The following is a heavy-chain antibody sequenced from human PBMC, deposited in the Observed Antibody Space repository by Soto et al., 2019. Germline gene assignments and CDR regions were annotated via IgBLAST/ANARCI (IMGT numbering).Heavy chain of an antibody. J-gene: IGHJ4*02. CDR2: ISGSGGST. V-gene: IGHV3-23*01. CDR1: GFTFSSYA. D-gene: IGHD4-17*01. CDR3: AKDLLRVTTFGY. Sequence: EVQLLESGGGLVQPGGSLRLSCAASGFTFSSYAMSWVRQAPGKGLEWVSAISGSGGSTYYADSVKGRFTISRDNSKNTLSLQMNSLRAEDTAVYYWAKDLLRVTTFGYWGQGTLVTVSS.